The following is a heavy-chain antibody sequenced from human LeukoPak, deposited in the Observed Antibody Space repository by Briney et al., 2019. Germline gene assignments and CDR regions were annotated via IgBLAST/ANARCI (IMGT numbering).Heavy chain of an antibody. V-gene: IGHV4-39*01. D-gene: IGHD1-26*01. CDR2: IYYSGST. CDR3: ARRRVGAIDY. CDR1: GGSFSAYY. J-gene: IGHJ4*02. Sequence: SETLSLTCAVYGGSFSAYYWGWIRQPPGKGLEWIGSIYYSGSTYYNPSLKSRVTISVDTSKNQFSLKLSSVTAADTAVYYCARRRVGAIDYWGQGTLVTVSS.